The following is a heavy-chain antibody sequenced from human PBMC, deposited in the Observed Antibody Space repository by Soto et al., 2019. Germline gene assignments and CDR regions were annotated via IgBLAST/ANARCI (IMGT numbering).Heavy chain of an antibody. D-gene: IGHD3-22*01. J-gene: IGHJ4*02. CDR1: GGSISSRGYY. CDR3: ARDDYYDSSGYCPFGY. CDR2: IYYSGST. V-gene: IGHV4-31*03. Sequence: KTSETLSLTCTVSGGSISSRGYYWSWIRQHPGKGLEWIGYIYYSGSTYYNPSLKSRVTISVDTSKNQFSLKLSSVTAADTAVYYCARDDYYDSSGYCPFGYWGQGTLVTVSS.